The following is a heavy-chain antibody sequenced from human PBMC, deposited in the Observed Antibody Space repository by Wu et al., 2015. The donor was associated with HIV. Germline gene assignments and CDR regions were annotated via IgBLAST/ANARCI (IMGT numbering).Heavy chain of an antibody. D-gene: IGHD3-22*01. CDR3: ARVDYYDSTIVSASEYFQH. CDR1: GYTFTSYG. V-gene: IGHV1-18*01. Sequence: QVQLVQSGAEVKKPGASVKVSCKASGYTFTSYGISWVRQAPGQGLEWMGWISAYNGNTNYAQKLQGRVTMTTDTSTSTAYMELRSLRSDDTAVYYCARVDYYDSTIVSASEYFQHWGQGTLVTVSS. J-gene: IGHJ1*01. CDR2: ISAYNGNT.